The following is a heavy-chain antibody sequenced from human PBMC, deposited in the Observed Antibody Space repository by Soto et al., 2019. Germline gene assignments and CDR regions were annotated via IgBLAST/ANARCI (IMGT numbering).Heavy chain of an antibody. V-gene: IGHV3-23*01. D-gene: IGHD2-8*01. CDR1: GFTFSSYA. CDR3: AKDRDIVLMVYAPDAFDI. Sequence: GGSLRLSCAASGFTFSSYAMSWVRQAPGKGLEWVSAISGSGGSTYYADSVKGRFTISRDNSKNTLYLQMNSLRAEDTAVYYCAKDRDIVLMVYAPDAFDIWGQGTMVTVSS. J-gene: IGHJ3*02. CDR2: ISGSGGST.